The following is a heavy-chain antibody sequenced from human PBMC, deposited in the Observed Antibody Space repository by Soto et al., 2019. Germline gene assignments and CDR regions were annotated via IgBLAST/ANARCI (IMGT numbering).Heavy chain of an antibody. Sequence: GGSLRLSCAASGFTFSSYAMSWVRQAPGKGLEWVSAISGSGGSTYYADSVKGRFTISRDNSKNTLYLQMNSLRAEDTAVYYCAKTPPDGGTMVREPRLVTMGDYWGQGTLVTVSS. CDR1: GFTFSSYA. V-gene: IGHV3-23*01. CDR3: AKTPPDGGTMVREPRLVTMGDY. CDR2: ISGSGGST. D-gene: IGHD3-10*01. J-gene: IGHJ4*02.